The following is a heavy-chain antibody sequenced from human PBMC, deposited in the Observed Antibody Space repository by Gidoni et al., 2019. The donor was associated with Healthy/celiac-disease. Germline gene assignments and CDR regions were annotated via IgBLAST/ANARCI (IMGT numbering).Heavy chain of an antibody. CDR2: IWYDGSNK. CDR3: ARDRWVAGRNNWFDP. Sequence: QVQLVESGGGVVQPGRSLRLSCAASGFTFSSYGMHWVRQAPGKGLEWVAVIWYDGSNKYYADSVKGRFTISRDNSKNTLYLQMNSLRAEDTAVYYCARDRWVAGRNNWFDPWGQGTLVTVSS. J-gene: IGHJ5*02. CDR1: GFTFSSYG. V-gene: IGHV3-33*01. D-gene: IGHD6-19*01.